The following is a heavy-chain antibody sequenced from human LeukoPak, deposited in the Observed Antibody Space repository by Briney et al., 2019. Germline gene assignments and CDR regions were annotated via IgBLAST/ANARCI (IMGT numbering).Heavy chain of an antibody. Sequence: GGSLRLSCAASGFTFSSYAMHXXRQVPGKGLEXXXXXXXXGGSTYYANSVKGRFTISRDNSKNTLYLQMGSLRTEDMAIYYCARGPDVVLVSHWSFFDYWGQGTLVTVSS. CDR1: GFTFSSYA. D-gene: IGHD2-8*02. J-gene: IGHJ4*02. CDR3: ARGPDVVLVSHWSFFDY. V-gene: IGHV3-64*01. CDR2: XXXXGGST.